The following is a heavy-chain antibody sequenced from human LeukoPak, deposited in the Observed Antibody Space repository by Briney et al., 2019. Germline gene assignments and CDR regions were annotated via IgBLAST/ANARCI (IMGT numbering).Heavy chain of an antibody. J-gene: IGHJ4*02. Sequence: ASVKVSCKASGYTFTSYAMNWVRQAPGQGLEWMGWINTSTGNPTYAQGFTGRFVFSLDTSVSTAYLQISSLKAEDTAVYYCARALMYYYDSSGYYGGYWGQGTLVTVSS. D-gene: IGHD3-22*01. CDR3: ARALMYYYDSSGYYGGY. CDR1: GYTFTSYA. CDR2: INTSTGNP. V-gene: IGHV7-4-1*02.